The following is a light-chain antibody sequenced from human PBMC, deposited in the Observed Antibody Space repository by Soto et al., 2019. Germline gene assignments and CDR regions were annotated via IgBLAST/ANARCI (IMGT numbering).Light chain of an antibody. CDR3: QQHETLIT. CDR2: GAF. J-gene: IGKJ5*01. CDR1: QNISRS. Sequence: EIVMTHSPVTLSVSPLERATRSFRAIQNISRSLAWYQQKPGQGPRLLIYGAFTRATGIPDRFSGSGSGTDSTLTISRLEPEDFAVYYCQQHETLITFGQGTRLEI. V-gene: IGKV3D-15*01.